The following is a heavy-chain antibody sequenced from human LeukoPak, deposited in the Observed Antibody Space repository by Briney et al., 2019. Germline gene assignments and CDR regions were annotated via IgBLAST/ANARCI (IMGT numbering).Heavy chain of an antibody. D-gene: IGHD1-26*01. Sequence: GGSLRLSCAASGFTFSDHYMDWVRQAPGKGLVRVSRINSDGSDTRYADSVKGRFTISRDNAKNTLSLQMNSLRVEDTAVYFCATGGSPPEALGDAFDTWGQGTMVTVSS. V-gene: IGHV3-74*01. CDR2: INSDGSDT. CDR1: GFTFSDHY. CDR3: ATGGSPPEALGDAFDT. J-gene: IGHJ3*02.